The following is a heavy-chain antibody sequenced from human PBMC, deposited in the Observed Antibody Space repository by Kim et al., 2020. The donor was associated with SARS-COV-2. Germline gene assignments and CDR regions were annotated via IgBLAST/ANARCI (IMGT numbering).Heavy chain of an antibody. V-gene: IGHV1-69*13. CDR2: IIPIFGTA. CDR3: AREAIAVAWRGYYFDY. D-gene: IGHD6-19*01. CDR1: GGTFSSYA. J-gene: IGHJ4*02. Sequence: SVKVSCKASGGTFSSYAISWVRQAPGQGLEWMGGIIPIFGTANYAQKFQGRVTITADESTSTAYMELSSLRSEDTAVYYCAREAIAVAWRGYYFDYWGQGTLVTVSS.